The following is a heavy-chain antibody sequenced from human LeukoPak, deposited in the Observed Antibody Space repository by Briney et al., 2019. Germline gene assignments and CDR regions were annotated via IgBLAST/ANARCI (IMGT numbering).Heavy chain of an antibody. D-gene: IGHD3-10*01. V-gene: IGHV3-23*01. J-gene: IGHJ4*02. CDR2: ICKSGGST. CDR1: GFTFSSYA. CDR3: ARKSASGNYPLDY. Sequence: PGGSLRLSCAGSGFTFSSYAMSWVRQAAGRGLEWVSAICKSGGSTYYADSVKGRFTISRDNAKNTVFLQMSSLRAEDTALYYCARKSASGNYPLDYWGQGTLVTVSS.